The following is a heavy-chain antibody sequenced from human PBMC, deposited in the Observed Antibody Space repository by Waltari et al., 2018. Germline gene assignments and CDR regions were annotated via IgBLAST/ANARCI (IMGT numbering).Heavy chain of an antibody. V-gene: IGHV1-24*01. Sequence: QVQLVQSGAEVRKPGASVKVSCKVSGYTLSDLSMHWVRQTPAKGLEWMGGFDPEDGETIYAQRFQDRVTMTEDSSTDTAYMELSSLRSEDTAVYYCATGPIHTGIYNYYFDYWGQGTLVTVSS. D-gene: IGHD1-26*01. CDR3: ATGPIHTGIYNYYFDY. CDR2: FDPEDGET. CDR1: GYTLSDLS. J-gene: IGHJ4*02.